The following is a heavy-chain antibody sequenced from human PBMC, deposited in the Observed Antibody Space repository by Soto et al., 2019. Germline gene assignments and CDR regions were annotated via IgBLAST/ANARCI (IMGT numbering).Heavy chain of an antibody. V-gene: IGHV4-59*01. J-gene: IGHJ5*02. CDR2: IYYSGST. CDR1: GGSISSYY. CDR3: ARDTIAAAGTWWFDP. D-gene: IGHD6-13*01. Sequence: SETLSLTCTVSGGSISSYYWSWIRQPPGKGLEWIGYIYYSGSTNYNPSLESRVTISVDTSKNQFSLKLSSVTAADTAVYYCARDTIAAAGTWWFDPWGQGTLVTVSS.